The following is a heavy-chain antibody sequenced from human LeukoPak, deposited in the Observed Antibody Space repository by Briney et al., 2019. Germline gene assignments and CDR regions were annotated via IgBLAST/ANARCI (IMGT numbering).Heavy chain of an antibody. V-gene: IGHV3-30-3*01. J-gene: IGHJ4*02. CDR1: GFLFITYD. Sequence: PGRSLRLSFAASGFLFITYDMHWVRQAPGKGLEGVAVISREGGIAYHADSVKGRFTISRDNSKNTLYLQMNSLRADDTAVYYCARHFTTGSIDHWGQGNLVTVSS. D-gene: IGHD3-9*01. CDR3: ARHFTTGSIDH. CDR2: ISREGGIA.